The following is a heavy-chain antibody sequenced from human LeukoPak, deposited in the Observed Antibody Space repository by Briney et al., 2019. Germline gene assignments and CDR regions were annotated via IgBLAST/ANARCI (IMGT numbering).Heavy chain of an antibody. CDR1: GGSISSYY. V-gene: IGHV4-59*08. Sequence: SETLSLTCTVSGGSISSYYWSWIRQPPGKGLGWIGYIYYSGSTNYNPSLKSRVTISVDTSKNQFSLKLSSVTAADTAVYYCAGQRGYSYGTSTWYYGMDVWGQGTTVTVSS. D-gene: IGHD5-18*01. CDR2: IYYSGST. CDR3: AGQRGYSYGTSTWYYGMDV. J-gene: IGHJ6*02.